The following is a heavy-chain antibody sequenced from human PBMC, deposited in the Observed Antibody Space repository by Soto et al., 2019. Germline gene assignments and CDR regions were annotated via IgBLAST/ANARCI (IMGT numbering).Heavy chain of an antibody. CDR2: IYYSGST. J-gene: IGHJ4*02. CDR1: GGSISSGGYY. D-gene: IGHD3-3*01. CDR3: ARVPILEWLLSRPYFDY. Sequence: SETLSLTCTVSGGSISSGGYYWSWIRQHPGKGLEWIGYIYYSGSTYYNPSLKSRVTISVDTSKNQFSLKLSSVTAADTAVYYCARVPILEWLLSRPYFDYWGQGTLVTVSS. V-gene: IGHV4-31*03.